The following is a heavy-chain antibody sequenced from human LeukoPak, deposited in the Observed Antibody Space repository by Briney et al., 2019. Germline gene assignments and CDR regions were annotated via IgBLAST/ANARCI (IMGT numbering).Heavy chain of an antibody. CDR1: GFTFSSYA. CDR2: ISYDGSNK. CDR3: ARVRYYDSSGYLDY. Sequence: PGRSLRLSCAASGFTFSSYAMHWVRQAPGKGLEWVAVISYDGSNKYYADSVKGRFTISRDNSKNTLYLQMNSLRAEDTAVYYCARVRYYDSSGYLDYWGQGTLVTVSS. V-gene: IGHV3-30*01. J-gene: IGHJ4*02. D-gene: IGHD3-22*01.